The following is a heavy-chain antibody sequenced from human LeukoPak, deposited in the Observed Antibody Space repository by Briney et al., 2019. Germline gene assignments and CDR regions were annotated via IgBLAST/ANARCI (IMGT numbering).Heavy chain of an antibody. CDR2: ISAYNGNT. CDR3: ARDAGYCSSTSCYSPQFDP. CDR1: GYTFTSYG. D-gene: IGHD2-2*01. Sequence: ASVKVSCKASGYTFTSYGISWVRQAPGQGLEWMGWISAYNGNTNYAQKLQGRVTMTTDTSTSTAYMELRSLRSDDTAVYYCARDAGYCSSTSCYSPQFDPWGQGTLVTVSS. J-gene: IGHJ5*02. V-gene: IGHV1-18*01.